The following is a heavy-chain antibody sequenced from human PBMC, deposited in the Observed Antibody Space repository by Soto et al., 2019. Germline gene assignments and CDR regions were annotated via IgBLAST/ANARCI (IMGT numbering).Heavy chain of an antibody. J-gene: IGHJ6*02. Sequence: QVQLVESGGGVVQPGRSLRLSCAASGFTFSSYGMHWVRQAPGKGLEWVAGISYDGSNKYYADSVKGRCTISRDNSKHTLYLQMNSLRAEDTAVYYCATYSSSWYSGYYYYGMDVWGQGTTVTVSS. D-gene: IGHD6-13*01. V-gene: IGHV3-30*03. CDR3: ATYSSSWYSGYYYYGMDV. CDR2: ISYDGSNK. CDR1: GFTFSSYG.